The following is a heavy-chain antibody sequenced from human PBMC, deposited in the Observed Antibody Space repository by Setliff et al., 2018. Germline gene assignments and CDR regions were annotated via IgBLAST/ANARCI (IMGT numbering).Heavy chain of an antibody. CDR2: IHPSNSDT. V-gene: IGHV5-51*01. Sequence: PGESLTISCMGSGYSFTDYWIGWVRQMPGEGLEWMGIIHPSNSDTVYSPSFQGQVTISADRSITTAYLQWSSLKASDTAIYYCARNRVALYDAFDIWGQGTMVTVSS. CDR3: ARNRVALYDAFDI. CDR1: GYSFTDYW. J-gene: IGHJ3*02. D-gene: IGHD5-12*01.